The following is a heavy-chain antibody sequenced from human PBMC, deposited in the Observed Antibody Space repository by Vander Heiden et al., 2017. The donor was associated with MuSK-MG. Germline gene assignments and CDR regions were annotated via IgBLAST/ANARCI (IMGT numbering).Heavy chain of an antibody. CDR1: GGSISSYY. V-gene: IGHV4-59*01. CDR3: ARGGSYYDSSGYYPFDY. CDR2: IYYSGST. J-gene: IGHJ4*02. D-gene: IGHD3-22*01. Sequence: QVQLQESGPGLVKPSETLSLTCTVSGGSISSYYWSWIRQPPGKGLEWIGYIYYSGSTNSNPSLKSRVTISVDTSKNQFSLKLSSVTAADTAVYYCARGGSYYDSSGYYPFDYWGQGTMVTVSS.